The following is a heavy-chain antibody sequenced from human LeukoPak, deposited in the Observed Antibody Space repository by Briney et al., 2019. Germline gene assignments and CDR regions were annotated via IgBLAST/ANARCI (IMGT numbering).Heavy chain of an antibody. Sequence: PGGSLRLSCTASGFTFSSYWMLWVRQAPGEGLVCVSRINSGGSNTSYADSVKGRFTIYRDNAKNTLYLQMNSLRAEHTAVFYCARDPKNNYFDYWGQGTLVTVSS. CDR2: INSGGSNT. J-gene: IGHJ4*02. CDR3: ARDPKNNYFDY. V-gene: IGHV3-74*01. CDR1: GFTFSSYW.